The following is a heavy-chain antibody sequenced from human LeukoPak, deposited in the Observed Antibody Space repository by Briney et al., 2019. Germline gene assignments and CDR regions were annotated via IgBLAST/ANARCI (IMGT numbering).Heavy chain of an antibody. D-gene: IGHD6-19*01. CDR1: GFTFSSYE. J-gene: IGHJ4*02. Sequence: GGSLRLSCAASGFTFSSYEMNWVRQAPGKGLEWVSYISSSGSTIYYADSVKGRFTISRDNAKNSLYLQMNSLRAEDTAVYYCARAGYSSGWYRTKYDYWGQGTLVTVSS. CDR3: ARAGYSSGWYRTKYDY. V-gene: IGHV3-48*03. CDR2: ISSSGSTI.